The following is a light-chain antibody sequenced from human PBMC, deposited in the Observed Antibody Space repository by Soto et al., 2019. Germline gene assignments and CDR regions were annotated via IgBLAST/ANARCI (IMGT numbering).Light chain of an antibody. CDR1: QSVSSY. V-gene: IGKV3-11*01. J-gene: IGKJ2*01. CDR2: DAS. Sequence: EIVLTQSPATLSLSPGERATLSCRASQSVSSYLAWYQQKPGQAPRLLIYDASNRATGIPARFSGGGSGTDFTFTISSLEPEDFAVYYCQQRSNWPPYTFGQGTKLEIK. CDR3: QQRSNWPPYT.